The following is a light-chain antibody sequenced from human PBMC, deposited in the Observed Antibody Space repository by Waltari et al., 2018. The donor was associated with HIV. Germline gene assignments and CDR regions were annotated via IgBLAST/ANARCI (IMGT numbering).Light chain of an antibody. CDR2: KDT. CDR1: ALPNQY. CDR3: QSADATGSLYA. V-gene: IGLV3-25*03. J-gene: IGLJ1*01. Sequence: SYDLTQPRSVSVSPGQTARITCTGTALPNQYAYWYQQKPSQAPVLLIYKDTEMPSGIPERFSGSSSGTTATVTIRGVQAEDEADYYCQSADATGSLYAFGTGTKVSV.